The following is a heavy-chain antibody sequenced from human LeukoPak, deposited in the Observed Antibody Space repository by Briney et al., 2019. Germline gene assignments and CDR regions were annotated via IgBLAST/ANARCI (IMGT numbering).Heavy chain of an antibody. CDR2: ISAYNGNT. J-gene: IGHJ6*02. D-gene: IGHD3-10*01. CDR3: ARGSGSYYNVPYYYYGMDV. V-gene: IGHV1-18*01. CDR1: GYTFTSYG. Sequence: ASVKVSCTASGYTFTSYGISWVRQAPGQGLEWMGWISAYNGNTNYAQKLQGRVTMTTDTSTSTAYMELRSLRSDDTAVYYCARGSGSYYNVPYYYYGMDVWGQGTTVTVSS.